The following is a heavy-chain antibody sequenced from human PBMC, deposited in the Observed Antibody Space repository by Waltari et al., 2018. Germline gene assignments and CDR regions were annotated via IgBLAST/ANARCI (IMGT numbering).Heavy chain of an antibody. D-gene: IGHD2-8*02. J-gene: IGHJ3*02. CDR3: VRSQLLADDAFNI. CDR1: GFTFSSHW. V-gene: IGHV3-74*01. CDR2: INSDGTST. Sequence: EVQLVESGGGLVQPGGSLRLSCAASGFTFSSHWMPWVRQAPGKGLVWVSRINSDGTSTSYADSVKGRYTISRDNAKNTLYLEMNSLRAEDTAMYYCVRSQLLADDAFNIWGQGTMVTVSS.